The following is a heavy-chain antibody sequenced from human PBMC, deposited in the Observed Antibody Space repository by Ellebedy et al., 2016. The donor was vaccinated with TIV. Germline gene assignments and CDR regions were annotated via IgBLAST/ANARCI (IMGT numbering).Heavy chain of an antibody. D-gene: IGHD2/OR15-2a*01. Sequence: GESLKISCAASGFTFSDAWMNWVRQAPRKGLEWVGRIKSQTDGGTTDYAAPVKGRFTILRDDSKNTLYLQMSSLKTEDTAVYYCTSMRARWGQGTQVTVSS. CDR2: IKSQTDGGTT. CDR1: GFTFSDAW. CDR3: TSMRAR. V-gene: IGHV3-15*01. J-gene: IGHJ4*02.